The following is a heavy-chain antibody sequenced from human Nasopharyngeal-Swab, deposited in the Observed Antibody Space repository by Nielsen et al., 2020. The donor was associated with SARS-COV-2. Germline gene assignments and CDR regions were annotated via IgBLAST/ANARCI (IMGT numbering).Heavy chain of an antibody. V-gene: IGHV1-18*01. D-gene: IGHD5-18*01. J-gene: IGHJ3*02. CDR3: ARYTAMVLFDI. CDR2: ISAYNGNT. Sequence: ASVKVSCKASGYTFTSYGISWVRQAPGQGLEWMGWISAYNGNTNYAQKLQGRVTMTRDTYTSTVYMELSSLRSEDTAVYYCARYTAMVLFDIWGQGTMATVSS. CDR1: GYTFTSYG.